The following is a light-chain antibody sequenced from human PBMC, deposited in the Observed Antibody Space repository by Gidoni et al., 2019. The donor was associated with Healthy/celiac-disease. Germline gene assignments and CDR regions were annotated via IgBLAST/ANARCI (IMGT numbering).Light chain of an antibody. V-gene: IGLV3-21*04. Sequence: SYVLTQPPSVSVAPGQTARITCGGNNIGSERLFWYQQKPGQAPVLVIYYDTDRPAGIPDRISGSNSGDTATLTISRVEAGDEADYYCQVWDSSDHVVFGGGTKLTVL. CDR3: QVWDSSDHVV. CDR2: YDT. CDR1: NIGSER. J-gene: IGLJ2*01.